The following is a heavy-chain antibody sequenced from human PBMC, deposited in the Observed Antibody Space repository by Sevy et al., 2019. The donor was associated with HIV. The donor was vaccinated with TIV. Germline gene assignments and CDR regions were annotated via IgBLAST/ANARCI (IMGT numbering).Heavy chain of an antibody. CDR3: AKEGTTMVRGVIIKPDNWFDP. J-gene: IGHJ5*02. D-gene: IGHD3-10*01. Sequence: GGSLRLSCAASGFTFSSYAMSWVRQAPGKGLEWVSAISGSGGSTYDAGSVKGRFTISRDNSKNTLYLQMNSLRAEDTAVYYCAKEGTTMVRGVIIKPDNWFDPWGQGTLVTVSS. V-gene: IGHV3-23*01. CDR1: GFTFSSYA. CDR2: ISGSGGST.